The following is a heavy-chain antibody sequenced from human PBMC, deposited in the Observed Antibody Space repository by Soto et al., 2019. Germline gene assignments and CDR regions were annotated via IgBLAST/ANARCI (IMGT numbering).Heavy chain of an antibody. CDR3: ARGRFNAFGI. CDR1: GDSVSSNSVA. J-gene: IGHJ3*02. V-gene: IGHV6-1*01. CDR2: TYYRSKWYN. D-gene: IGHD3-3*01. Sequence: SQTLSLTCAVSGDSVSSNSVAWNWIRQSPSRGLEWLGRTYYRSKWYNDYGVTVKGRITINPDTSKNQFSLQLNSVTPEDTAVYYCARGRFNAFGIWGQGTMVTV.